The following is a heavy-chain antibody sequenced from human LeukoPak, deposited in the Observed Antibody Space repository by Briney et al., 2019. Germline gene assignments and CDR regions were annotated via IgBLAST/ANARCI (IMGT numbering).Heavy chain of an antibody. CDR1: GFTFSSYA. J-gene: IGHJ5*02. CDR3: ASRGGFDP. V-gene: IGHV3-64*04. Sequence: GGSLRLSCSASGFTFSSYAMHWVRQAPGKGLEYVSATSSNGGSTYYADSVKGRFTISRDNAKNSLYLQMNSLRAEDTAVYYCASRGGFDPWGQGTLVTVSS. CDR2: TSSNGGST.